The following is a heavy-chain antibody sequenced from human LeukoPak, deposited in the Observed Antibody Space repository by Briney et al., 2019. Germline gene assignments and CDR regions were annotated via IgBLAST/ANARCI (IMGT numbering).Heavy chain of an antibody. CDR1: GFTFSDYY. CDR3: ARGGYCSSTSCYPYNWFDP. Sequence: GGPLRLSCAASGFTFSDYYMSWIRQAPGKGLEWVSYISSSGSTIYYADSVKGRFTISRDNAKNSLYLQMNSLRAEDTAVYYCARGGYCSSTSCYPYNWFDPWGQGTLVTVSS. J-gene: IGHJ5*02. V-gene: IGHV3-11*01. CDR2: ISSSGSTI. D-gene: IGHD2-2*01.